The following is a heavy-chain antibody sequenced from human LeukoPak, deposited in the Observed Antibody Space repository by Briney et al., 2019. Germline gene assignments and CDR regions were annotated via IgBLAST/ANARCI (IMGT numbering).Heavy chain of an antibody. D-gene: IGHD3-22*01. CDR3: TKILGGYYAFHY. J-gene: IGHJ4*02. V-gene: IGHV1-46*01. CDR2: INPSGGST. Sequence: ASVKVSCKASVYTFTSYYMHWVRQAPGQGLEWMGIINPSGGSTSYAQKFQGRVTMTRDTSTSTVYMELSSLRSEDTAVYYCTKILGGYYAFHYWVQGTLVTVSS. CDR1: VYTFTSYY.